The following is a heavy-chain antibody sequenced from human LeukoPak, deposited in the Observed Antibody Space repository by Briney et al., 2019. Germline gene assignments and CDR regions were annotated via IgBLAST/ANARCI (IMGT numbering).Heavy chain of an antibody. D-gene: IGHD2-2*02. J-gene: IGHJ5*02. CDR1: GFTFSSYW. Sequence: PGGSLRLSCAASGFTFSSYWMHWVRQAPGKGLVWVSRINSDRSSTSYADSVKGRFTISRDSAKNTLYLQMNSLRAEDTAVYYCARGPSAIYPDWFDPWGQGTLVTVSS. V-gene: IGHV3-74*01. CDR3: ARGPSAIYPDWFDP. CDR2: INSDRSST.